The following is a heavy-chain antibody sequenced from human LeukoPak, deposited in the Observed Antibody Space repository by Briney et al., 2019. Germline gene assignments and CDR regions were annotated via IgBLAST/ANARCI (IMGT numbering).Heavy chain of an antibody. V-gene: IGHV1-46*01. D-gene: IGHD3-10*02. J-gene: IGHJ4*02. CDR1: GYTFTNYY. CDR2: INPSGGST. Sequence: ASVKVSCKASGYTFTNYYMHWVRQAPGQGLEWMGIINPSGGSTSYAQKFQGRVTMTRDTSTSTVYMELSSLRDEDTAVYYCARDVRGVAGDYWGQGTLLTVSS. CDR3: ARDVRGVAGDY.